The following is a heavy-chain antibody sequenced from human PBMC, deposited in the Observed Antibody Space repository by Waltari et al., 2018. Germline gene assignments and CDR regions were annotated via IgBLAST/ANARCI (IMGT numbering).Heavy chain of an antibody. Sequence: QMQLQGSGPGLVKPSETLSLSCSVSGGSISSYFWGWIRQSPEKGLEWIGYTYSGGATTKYNPALESRVTISVDTSKNQFSLELTSVTASDTAIYYCARRGSAIFSYFDYWGQPTPVTVSS. D-gene: IGHD3-9*01. CDR3: ARRGSAIFSYFDY. CDR1: GGSISSYF. CDR2: TYSGGATT. J-gene: IGHJ4*02. V-gene: IGHV4-4*09.